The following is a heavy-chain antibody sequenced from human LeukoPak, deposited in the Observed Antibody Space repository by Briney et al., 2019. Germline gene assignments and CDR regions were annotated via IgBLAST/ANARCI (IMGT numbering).Heavy chain of an antibody. Sequence: ASVKVSCKASGGXFSSYAMSWVRQAPGQGLEWMGGIIPIFGTANYAQKFQGRVTITADESTSTAYMELSSLRSEDTAVYYCAGVKRRWLQSHYFDYWGQGTLVTVSS. CDR2: IIPIFGTA. CDR1: GGXFSSYA. CDR3: AGVKRRWLQSHYFDY. D-gene: IGHD5-24*01. V-gene: IGHV1-69*13. J-gene: IGHJ4*02.